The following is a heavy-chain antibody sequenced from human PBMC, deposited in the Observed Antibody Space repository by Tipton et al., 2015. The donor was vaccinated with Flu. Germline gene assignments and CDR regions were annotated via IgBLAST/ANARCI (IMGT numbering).Heavy chain of an antibody. J-gene: IGHJ5*02. CDR1: RYSISTGFY. CDR3: ARDQRNRAHTGVNWFDP. D-gene: IGHD7-27*01. Sequence: PGLVKPSETLSLTCDVSRYSISTGFYWGWLRQPAGKGLEWIGRIYTSGSTNYNPSLKSRVTISADTSKNQFSLKPSSVTAADTAVYYCARDQRNRAHTGVNWFDPGGQGTLVTVSS. V-gene: IGHV4-61*02. CDR2: IYTSGST.